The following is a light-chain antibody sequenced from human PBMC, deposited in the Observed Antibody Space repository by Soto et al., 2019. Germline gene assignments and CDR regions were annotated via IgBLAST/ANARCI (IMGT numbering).Light chain of an antibody. Sequence: EIVLTQSPAALSLSPGERATLSCRASQSVSNYLAWYQQRPGRAPRLLIYDASHRATGIPARFSGSGSGTDFTLTINSLQSEDSAVYYCQQYHKWPPITFGQGTRLEIK. V-gene: IGKV3-11*01. CDR1: QSVSNY. CDR2: DAS. J-gene: IGKJ5*01. CDR3: QQYHKWPPIT.